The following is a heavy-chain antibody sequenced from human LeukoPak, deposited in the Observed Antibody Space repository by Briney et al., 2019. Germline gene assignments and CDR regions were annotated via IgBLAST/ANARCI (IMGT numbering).Heavy chain of an antibody. CDR2: VYYSGST. J-gene: IGHJ6*02. V-gene: IGHV4-59*08. D-gene: IGHD2-2*01. CDR3: ARNGTYCSGTTCSYYGLDI. CDR1: GGSISSYY. Sequence: PSETLSLTCTVSGGSISSYYWSWIRQPPGKGLEWIGYVYYSGSTNYNPSLKSRVTISVDTSNNQFSLKLSSVTAADTAVYYCARNGTYCSGTTCSYYGLDIWSQGTTVTVSS.